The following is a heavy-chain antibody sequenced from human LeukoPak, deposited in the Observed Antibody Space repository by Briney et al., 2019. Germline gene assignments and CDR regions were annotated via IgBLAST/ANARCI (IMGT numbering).Heavy chain of an antibody. CDR1: GGSISSSSYY. J-gene: IGHJ3*02. Sequence: SETLSLTCTVSGGSISSSSYYWGWIRQPPGKGLEWIGSIYYSGSTYYNPSLKSRVTISVDTSKNQFSLKLSSVTAADTAVYYCARVLGYTPGGAFDIWGQGTMVTVSS. CDR2: IYYSGST. CDR3: ARVLGYTPGGAFDI. V-gene: IGHV4-39*07. D-gene: IGHD5-18*01.